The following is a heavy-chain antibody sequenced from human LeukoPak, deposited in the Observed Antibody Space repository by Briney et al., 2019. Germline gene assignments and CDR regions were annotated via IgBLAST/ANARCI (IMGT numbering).Heavy chain of an antibody. CDR1: GFTFSSYG. CDR3: ARVEGVGAPHFDY. CDR2: IWYDGSNK. J-gene: IGHJ4*02. V-gene: IGHV3-33*01. Sequence: GRSLRLSCAASGFTFSSYGMHWVRQAPGKGLEWVAVIWYDGSNKYYADSVKGRSTISRDNSKNTLYLQMNSLRAEDTAVYYCARVEGVGAPHFDYWGQGTLVTVSS. D-gene: IGHD1-26*01.